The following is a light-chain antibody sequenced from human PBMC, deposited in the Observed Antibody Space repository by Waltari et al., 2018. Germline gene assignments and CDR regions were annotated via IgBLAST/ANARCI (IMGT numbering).Light chain of an antibody. CDR1: PSIGSS. Sequence: ETVVTQSPGTLSVSPGARATISCRTSPSIGSSLAWYQQKPGQSPRLLLYHASTRATGIPARFSGSGSETEFTLTISSLQSEDSAVYYCQQYNKWPPGTFGQGTRVEV. CDR2: HAS. J-gene: IGKJ1*01. CDR3: QQYNKWPPGT. V-gene: IGKV3D-15*01.